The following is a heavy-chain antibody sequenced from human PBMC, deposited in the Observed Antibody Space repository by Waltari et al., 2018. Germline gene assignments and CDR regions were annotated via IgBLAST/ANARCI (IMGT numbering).Heavy chain of an antibody. CDR3: ARGTGSGSFLVDH. D-gene: IGHD3-10*01. V-gene: IGHV3-30-3*01. Sequence: QVQLVAYGGGVVQPGSSLSLSCAASGFSFCNYAMHWVRQTPGKGLEWVTLVSHDGSTIHYAESVRGRFSISRDNSRDTLYLQMNSLTTDDSAIYYCARGTGSGSFLVDHWGQGTLVAVST. CDR1: GFSFCNYA. J-gene: IGHJ4*02. CDR2: VSHDGSTI.